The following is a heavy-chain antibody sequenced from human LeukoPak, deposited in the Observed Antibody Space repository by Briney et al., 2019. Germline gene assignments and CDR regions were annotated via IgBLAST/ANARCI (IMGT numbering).Heavy chain of an antibody. Sequence: PSETLSLTCAVYGGSFSGYYWNWIRQPPGKGLEWIGEINHSGSTNYNPSLKSRVTISVDTSKNQFSLRLSSVTAADTAVYYCARHGMYSGSESYYDPFDYWGQGTLVTVSS. CDR2: INHSGST. CDR1: GGSFSGYY. V-gene: IGHV4-34*01. CDR3: ARHGMYSGSESYYDPFDY. D-gene: IGHD3-10*01. J-gene: IGHJ4*02.